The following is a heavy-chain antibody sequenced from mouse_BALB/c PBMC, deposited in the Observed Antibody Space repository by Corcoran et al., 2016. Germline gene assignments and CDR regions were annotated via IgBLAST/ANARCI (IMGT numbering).Heavy chain of an antibody. CDR1: GYTFSSYW. CDR3: ARGLEGNYAMDY. J-gene: IGHJ4*01. Sequence: QVQLQQSGAELMKPGASVKISCKATGYTFSSYWIEWVKQRPGHGLEWIGEILPGIGSTNYNEKFKGKATFTADTSSNTAYMQLSSLTSEDSAVYYGARGLEGNYAMDYWGQGTSVTVSS. D-gene: IGHD6-1*01. V-gene: IGHV1-9*01. CDR2: ILPGIGST.